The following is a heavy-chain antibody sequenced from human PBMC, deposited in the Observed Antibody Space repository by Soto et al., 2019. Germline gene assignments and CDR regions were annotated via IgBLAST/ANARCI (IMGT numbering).Heavy chain of an antibody. J-gene: IGHJ5*02. V-gene: IGHV4-61*03. D-gene: IGHD4-17*01. CDR3: ARVDYGDYPWFAP. CDR1: GGSVNSYTHY. Sequence: HVQLQESGPGLVKPSETLSLTCAVSGGSVNSYTHYWSWIRQPPGKVLEWIGHIYYNGTTYYNPVLKRRVTLSVDTSKNHFSLKMRSVTAADTAVYYCARVDYGDYPWFAPWGQGTLVTVSS. CDR2: IYYNGTT.